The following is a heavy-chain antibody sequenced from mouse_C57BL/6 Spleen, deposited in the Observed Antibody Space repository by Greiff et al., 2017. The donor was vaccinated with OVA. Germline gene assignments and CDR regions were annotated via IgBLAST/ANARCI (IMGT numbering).Heavy chain of an antibody. CDR2: IYPGSGST. CDR3: ARRGYYGNAWFAD. Sequence: QVQLQQPGAELVKPGASVKMSCKASGYTFTSYWITWVKQRPGQGLEWIGDIYPGSGSTNYNEKFKSKATLTVDTSSSTAYMQLSSLTSEDSAVYDCARRGYYGNAWFADWGQGTLVTVSA. CDR1: GYTFTSYW. J-gene: IGHJ3*01. V-gene: IGHV1-55*01. D-gene: IGHD2-1*01.